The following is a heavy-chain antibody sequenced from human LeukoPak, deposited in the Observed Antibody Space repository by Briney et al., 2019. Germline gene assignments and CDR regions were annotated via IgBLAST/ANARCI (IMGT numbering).Heavy chain of an antibody. D-gene: IGHD1-26*01. CDR2: IYYSGST. CDR1: GVSICSGGYY. Sequence: SETLSFTCTVSGVSICSGGYYWRWIRQHPGKGLEWIGYIYYSGSTYYNPSPTSRVTISVDTSKNQFSLKLSSVTAADTAVYYCASSTSIVGATPFDYWGQGTLVTVSS. J-gene: IGHJ4*02. V-gene: IGHV4-31*03. CDR3: ASSTSIVGATPFDY.